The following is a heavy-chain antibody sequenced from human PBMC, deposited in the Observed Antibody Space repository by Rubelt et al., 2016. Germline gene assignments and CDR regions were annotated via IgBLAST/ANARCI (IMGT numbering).Heavy chain of an antibody. CDR1: GGSISSYY. CDR2: IYYSGST. Sequence: QVQLQESGPGLVKPSETLSLTCTVSGGSISSYYWSWIRQPPGKGLEWIGYIYYSGSTNYNPSLKSRVTISVDTSKNQFSLKLSSVTAADTAVYYCAREVYCGGDCYSEDAFDIWGQGTMVTVSS. CDR3: AREVYCGGDCYSEDAFDI. D-gene: IGHD2-21*02. V-gene: IGHV4-59*01. J-gene: IGHJ3*02.